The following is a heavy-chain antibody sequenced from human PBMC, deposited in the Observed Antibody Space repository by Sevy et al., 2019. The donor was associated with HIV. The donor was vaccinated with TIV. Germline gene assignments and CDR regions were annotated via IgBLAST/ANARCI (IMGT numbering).Heavy chain of an antibody. CDR2: LSDSGVST. CDR3: ARDRATSATGTLFDY. D-gene: IGHD3-9*01. V-gene: IGHV3-23*01. J-gene: IGHJ4*02. CDR1: GFTSSSYA. Sequence: GGSLRLSCAVSGFTSSSYAMSWVRQPPGRGLEWVSTLSDSGVSTYYADSVKGRFTISRDNSKNILYLQMNSLRAEDTAVYYCARDRATSATGTLFDYWGQGTLVTVSS.